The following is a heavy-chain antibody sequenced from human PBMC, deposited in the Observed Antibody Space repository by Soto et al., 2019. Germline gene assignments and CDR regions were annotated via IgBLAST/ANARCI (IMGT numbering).Heavy chain of an antibody. D-gene: IGHD2-2*01. J-gene: IGHJ6*02. V-gene: IGHV1-3*01. Sequence: GASVKVSCKASGYTFTSYAMHWVRQAPGQRLDWMGWINAGNGNTKYSQKFQGRVTITRDTSASTAYMELSSLRSEDTAVYYCARNPRLSDVVPAATRGMDVWGQGTTVTVSS. CDR3: ARNPRLSDVVPAATRGMDV. CDR2: INAGNGNT. CDR1: GYTFTSYA.